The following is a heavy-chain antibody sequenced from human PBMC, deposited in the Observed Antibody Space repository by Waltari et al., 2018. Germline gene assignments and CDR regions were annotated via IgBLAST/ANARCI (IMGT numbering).Heavy chain of an antibody. D-gene: IGHD7-27*01. V-gene: IGHV4-39*07. J-gene: IGHJ4*02. CDR2: IYKIGTT. CDR1: GASISASNYY. Sequence: QLQLQESGPGLVKPSETLSLTCTVSGASISASNYYCGWIRQPPGEGLQWIGSIYKIGTTFYNPSLKSRVSISLDTSKSQFSLRLNSVTAADTAVYYCARHGPWGSELLPFDSWGQGTLVTVSS. CDR3: ARHGPWGSELLPFDS.